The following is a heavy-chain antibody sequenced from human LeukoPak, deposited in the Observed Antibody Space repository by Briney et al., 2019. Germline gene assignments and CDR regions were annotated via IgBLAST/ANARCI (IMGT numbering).Heavy chain of an antibody. V-gene: IGHV4-39*07. J-gene: IGHJ6*03. CDR2: IYYSGST. CDR3: ASWWGGICRSTGCPPPYMDV. Sequence: SETLSLTCTVSGGSISSSSYYWGWIRQPPGKGLEWIGSIYYSGSTYYNPSLKSRVTISVDTSKNQFSLKLSSVAAADTPVYYWASWWGGICRSTGCPPPYMDVWGKGTTVTVSS. CDR1: GGSISSSSYY. D-gene: IGHD2-2*01.